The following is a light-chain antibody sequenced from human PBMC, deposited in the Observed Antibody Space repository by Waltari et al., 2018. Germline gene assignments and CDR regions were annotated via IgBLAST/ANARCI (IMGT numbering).Light chain of an antibody. J-gene: IGLJ2*01. CDR2: EVS. CDR1: SSDVDGYNY. Sequence: QSALTQPASVSGSPGQSITISCTGTSSDVDGYNYVSWYQQHPGKAPKLLIYEVSKRPSGVSTRFSGSKSGNTAALTICGLQAEDEADYYCSSYTSSSHVVFGGGTKLTVL. V-gene: IGLV2-14*01. CDR3: SSYTSSSHVV.